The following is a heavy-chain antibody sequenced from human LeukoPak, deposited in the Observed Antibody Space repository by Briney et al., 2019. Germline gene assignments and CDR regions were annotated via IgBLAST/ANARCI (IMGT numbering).Heavy chain of an antibody. Sequence: GGSLRLSCAASGFTFSSYGMHWVRQAPGKGLEWVAFIRYDGSNKYYADSVKGRFTISRDNSKNTLYLQMNSLRAEDTAVYYCAKQLREYYYDSSGYPLNDAFDIWGRGTMVTVSS. J-gene: IGHJ3*02. V-gene: IGHV3-30*02. D-gene: IGHD3-22*01. CDR1: GFTFSSYG. CDR3: AKQLREYYYDSSGYPLNDAFDI. CDR2: IRYDGSNK.